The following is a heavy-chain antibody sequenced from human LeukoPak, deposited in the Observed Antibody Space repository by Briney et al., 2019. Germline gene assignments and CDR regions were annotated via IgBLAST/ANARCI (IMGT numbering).Heavy chain of an antibody. V-gene: IGHV3-66*01. J-gene: IGHJ4*02. D-gene: IGHD3-3*01. CDR3: ARDLLEWYFDY. CDR2: IYSGGST. Sequence: GGSLRLSCAASGLTVSSTYMSWVRQTPGKGLEWVSVIYSGGSTYYADSVKGRFSISRDNSKNTLYLQMNSLRAEDTAVYYCARDLLEWYFDYWGQGTLVAVSS. CDR1: GLTVSSTY.